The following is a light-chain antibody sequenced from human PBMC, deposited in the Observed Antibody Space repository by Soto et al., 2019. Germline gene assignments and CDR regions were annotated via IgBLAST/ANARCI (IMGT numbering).Light chain of an antibody. CDR2: DAS. Sequence: DIQMTQSPSTLSASVGDRVTITCRASQSINSWLAWYQQKPGKAPNLLIYDASTMESGVPARFSGSGSGTEFTLTISSLQADDFASYCCQQYNSDSLITFGGGTKVEIK. CDR3: QQYNSDSLIT. J-gene: IGKJ4*01. V-gene: IGKV1-5*01. CDR1: QSINSW.